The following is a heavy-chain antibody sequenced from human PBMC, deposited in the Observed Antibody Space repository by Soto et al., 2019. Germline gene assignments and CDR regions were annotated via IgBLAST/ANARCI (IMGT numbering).Heavy chain of an antibody. CDR1: GGTISSFA. CDR2: IIPLDGST. D-gene: IGHD3-3*01. J-gene: IGHJ4*02. Sequence: QVQLVQSGAEVKKPGSSVKVSCTTSGGTISSFAINWVRQAPGQGLEWMGGIIPLDGSTKYAERFQGRVTITADASTSTAYMDLSSLRSEDTAVYYCARSFTKSRRGGVAFDYWGQGTLLTVSP. V-gene: IGHV1-69*01. CDR3: ARSFTKSRRGGVAFDY.